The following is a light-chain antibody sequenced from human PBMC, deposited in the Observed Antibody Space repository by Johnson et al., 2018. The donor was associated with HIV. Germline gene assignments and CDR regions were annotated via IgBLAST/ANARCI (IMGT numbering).Light chain of an antibody. CDR2: DNN. CDR1: SSNIGNNY. J-gene: IGLJ1*01. V-gene: IGLV1-51*01. CDR3: GTWDSSLTSYV. Sequence: QSILTQPPSVSAAPGQKVTISCSGSSSNIGNNYVSWYQQVPGTAPKLLIYDNNRRPSGIPGRFPGSKSGPSATLGITGLQTGDEADYYCGTWDSSLTSYVFGAGTKVTVL.